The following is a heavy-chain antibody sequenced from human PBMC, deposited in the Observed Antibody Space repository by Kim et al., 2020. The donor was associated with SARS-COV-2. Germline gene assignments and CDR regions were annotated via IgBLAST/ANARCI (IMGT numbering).Heavy chain of an antibody. V-gene: IGHV3-30*04. CDR2: ISYDGSNK. J-gene: IGHJ4*02. CDR1: GFTFSSYA. D-gene: IGHD1-26*01. Sequence: GGSLRLSCAASGFTFSSYAMHWVRQAPGKGLEWVAVISYDGSNKYYADSVKGRFTISRDNSKNTLYLQMNSLRAEDTAVYYCARGRGGSYYFYDYWGQGTLVTFSS. CDR3: ARGRGGSYYFYDY.